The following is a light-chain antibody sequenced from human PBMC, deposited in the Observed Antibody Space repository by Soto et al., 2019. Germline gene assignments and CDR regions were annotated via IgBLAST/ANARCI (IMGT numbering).Light chain of an antibody. CDR3: QQRASWPPFT. J-gene: IGKJ4*01. Sequence: EVVLTQSPATLSLSPGESATLSCRASRSIGTSLTWYQHRPGQPPRLLIYDAFNRATGIPARFSGGGSGTDFTLTITSLEPEDFAVYYCQQRASWPPFTFGGGTKVEIK. CDR1: RSIGTS. V-gene: IGKV3-11*01. CDR2: DAF.